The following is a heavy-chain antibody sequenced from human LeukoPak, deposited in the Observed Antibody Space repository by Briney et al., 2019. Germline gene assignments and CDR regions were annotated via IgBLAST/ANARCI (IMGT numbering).Heavy chain of an antibody. V-gene: IGHV3-73*01. Sequence: GGSLRLSCAASGFTFSGSALHWVRQASGKGLEWLGCIRSRTNNFATPYAASVPCSLTLSRDGAENTAYVQMNSLKTEHTAVYYCTSLSGDNWIYGGNFASWGQGTLVTVSS. D-gene: IGHD1-7*01. CDR1: GFTFSGSA. CDR3: TSLSGDNWIYGGNFAS. J-gene: IGHJ4*02. CDR2: IRSRTNNFAT.